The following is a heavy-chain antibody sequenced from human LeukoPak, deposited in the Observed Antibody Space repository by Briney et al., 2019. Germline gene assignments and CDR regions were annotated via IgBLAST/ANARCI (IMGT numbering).Heavy chain of an antibody. J-gene: IGHJ3*02. V-gene: IGHV4-30-4*01. CDR3: ARYYYYDSSGYYYPAFDI. CDR2: IYYSGST. Sequence: SETLSLTCTVSGGSISSGDYYWSWIRQPPGKGLEWLGYIYYSGSTYYNPSLKSRVTISVDTSKNQFSLKLSSVTAADTAVYYCARYYYYDSSGYYYPAFDIWGQGTMVTVSS. CDR1: GGSISSGDYY. D-gene: IGHD3-22*01.